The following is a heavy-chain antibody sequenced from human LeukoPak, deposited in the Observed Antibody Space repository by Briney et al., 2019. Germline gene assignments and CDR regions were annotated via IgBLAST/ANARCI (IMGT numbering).Heavy chain of an antibody. V-gene: IGHV1-18*01. CDR3: AREGYSSSWPNYYYYYMDV. Sequence: ASVKVSCKASGYTFTSYGISWVRQAPGQGLEWMGWISAYNGNTNYAQKLQGRVTMTTDTSTSTAYMELRSLRSDDTAVYYCAREGYSSSWPNYYYYYMDVWGKGTTVTVSS. J-gene: IGHJ6*03. D-gene: IGHD6-13*01. CDR1: GYTFTSYG. CDR2: ISAYNGNT.